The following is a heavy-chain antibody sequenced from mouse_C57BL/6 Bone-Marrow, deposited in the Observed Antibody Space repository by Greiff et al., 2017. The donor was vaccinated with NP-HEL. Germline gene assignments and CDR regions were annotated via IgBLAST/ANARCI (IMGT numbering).Heavy chain of an antibody. CDR2: INPNNGGT. CDR1: GYTFTDYY. D-gene: IGHD2-5*01. J-gene: IGHJ2*01. CDR3: ASYYSNY. Sequence: EVQLQQSGPELVKPGASVKISCKASGYTFTDYYMNWVKQSHGKSLEWIGAINPNNGGTSYNQKFKGKATLTVDKSSSTAYMELRSLTSEDSAVYYCASYYSNYWGQGTTLTVSS. V-gene: IGHV1-26*01.